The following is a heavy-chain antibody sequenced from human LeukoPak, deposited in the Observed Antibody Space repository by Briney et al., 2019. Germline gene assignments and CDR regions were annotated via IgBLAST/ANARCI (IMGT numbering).Heavy chain of an antibody. D-gene: IGHD6-19*01. CDR2: ISDGGSST. CDR1: GXTLSSYG. V-gene: IGHV3-48*03. J-gene: IGHJ3*02. Sequence: GGXLRLSXXXSGXTLSSYGXNWVRQAPGKGLEWVSYISDGGSSTFYADSVKGRFTSSRDNAKNSLFLQMDSLRVEDTALYYCARDQSGWYLGFDIWGQGAMVTVSS. CDR3: ARDQSGWYLGFDI.